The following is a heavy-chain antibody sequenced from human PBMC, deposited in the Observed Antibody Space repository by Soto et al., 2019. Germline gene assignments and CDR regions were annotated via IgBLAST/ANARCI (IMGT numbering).Heavy chain of an antibody. CDR2: VNPIGGHT. J-gene: IGHJ4*02. CDR3: ARGGHVVVVTAALDY. V-gene: IGHV1-46*01. CDR1: GDTFTDYY. Sequence: QVQLMQSGAEVKKPGASVKVSCKASGDTFTDYYIHWVRQAPGQGLEWMGTVNPIGGHTTYAQHFLGRVTMTRDTSTSILYMELTSLTSDDTAIYYCARGGHVVVVTAALDYWGQGTLVTVSS. D-gene: IGHD2-21*02.